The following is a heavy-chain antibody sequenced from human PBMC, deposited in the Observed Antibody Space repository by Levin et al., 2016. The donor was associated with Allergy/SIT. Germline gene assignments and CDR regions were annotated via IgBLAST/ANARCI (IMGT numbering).Heavy chain of an antibody. CDR3: ARERLPQGASRSFDS. V-gene: IGHV6-1*01. J-gene: IGHJ4*02. Sequence: SQTLSLTCAISGDSVSDNIAAWNWIRQSPSRGLEWLGRTYYSATWFSDYAPSVRGRAIFKADVIDNEVSLLLSSVTVEDTAVYYCARERLPQGASRSFDSWGQGTLVTVSS. CDR2: TYYSATWFS. D-gene: IGHD4-11*01. CDR1: GDSVSDNIAA.